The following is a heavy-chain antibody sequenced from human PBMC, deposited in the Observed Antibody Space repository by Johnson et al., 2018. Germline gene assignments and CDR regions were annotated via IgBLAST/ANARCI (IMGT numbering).Heavy chain of an antibody. V-gene: IGHV3-7*01. CDR2: ITTAGHRG. Sequence: VQLVESGGGLVPPGGSLRLSCAASGFTFRDSWMTWVRQAPGNGLEWLANITTAGHRGYYVDSVKGRFTISRDNARNSVYLQINSLIIEDTAVYYCAKGGDPFSESESWGQGTLVTVSA. CDR1: GFTFRDSW. D-gene: IGHD5/OR15-5a*01. J-gene: IGHJ4*02. CDR3: AKGGDPFSESES.